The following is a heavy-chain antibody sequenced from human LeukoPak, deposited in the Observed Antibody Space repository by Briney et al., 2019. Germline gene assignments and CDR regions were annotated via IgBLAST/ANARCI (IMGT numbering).Heavy chain of an antibody. D-gene: IGHD3-22*01. CDR3: ATGHYYRGAFDI. CDR2: VDPEDGET. CDR1: GYTFTDYY. J-gene: IGHJ3*02. V-gene: IGHV1-69-2*01. Sequence: TVKVSCKVSGYTFTDYYMHWWPQAPEKGLEWMGLVDPEDGETIYAEKFQGRVTITADTSTDTAYMEPSSLRSEDTAVYYCATGHYYRGAFDIWGQGTMVTVSS.